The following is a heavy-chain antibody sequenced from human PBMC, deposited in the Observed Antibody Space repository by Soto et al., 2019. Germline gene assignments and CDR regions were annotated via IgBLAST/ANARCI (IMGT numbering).Heavy chain of an antibody. V-gene: IGHV1-2*02. Sequence: QVQLVQSGAEVKKPGASVKVSCKASGYTFTDSFIHWVRQPPGQGFEWMGWINPKSHGTNYAQKFQGRVTMTRDTSNSTAYMELRGLRSDVTAVYYCARVTLKAGNWFDPWGQGTLVTVSS. CDR3: ARVTLKAGNWFDP. CDR2: INPKSHGT. J-gene: IGHJ5*02. CDR1: GYTFTDSF.